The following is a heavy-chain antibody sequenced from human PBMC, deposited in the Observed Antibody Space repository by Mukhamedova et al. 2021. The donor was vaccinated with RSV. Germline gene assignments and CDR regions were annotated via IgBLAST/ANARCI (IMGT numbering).Heavy chain of an antibody. J-gene: IGHJ6*03. CDR2: IWYDGSNK. CDR3: ARDEGNYYYMDV. Sequence: SNYGIYWVRQAPGKGLEWVAIIWYDGSNKYYADSVKGRVTVSRDNSKNMLYLQMNSLRAEDTAVYYCARDEGNYYYMDVWGKGTT. CDR1: SNYG. V-gene: IGHV3-33*01.